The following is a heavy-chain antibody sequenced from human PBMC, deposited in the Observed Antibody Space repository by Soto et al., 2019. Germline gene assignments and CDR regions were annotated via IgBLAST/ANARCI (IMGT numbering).Heavy chain of an antibody. J-gene: IGHJ3*02. V-gene: IGHV4-59*01. Sequence: PSETLSLTCTVSGGSISSYYWSWIRQPPGKGLEWIGYIYYSGSTNYNPSLKSRVTISVDTSKNQFSLKLSSVTAADTAVYYCAGYRARESEVLDAVDIWGQGTMVTVSS. D-gene: IGHD3-16*02. CDR1: GGSISSYY. CDR3: AGYRARESEVLDAVDI. CDR2: IYYSGST.